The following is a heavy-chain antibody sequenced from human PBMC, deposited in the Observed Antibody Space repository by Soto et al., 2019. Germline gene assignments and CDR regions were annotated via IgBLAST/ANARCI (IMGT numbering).Heavy chain of an antibody. D-gene: IGHD6-19*01. J-gene: IGHJ4*02. CDR3: AREASAVISLDY. V-gene: IGHV1-2*02. CDR2: INPDSGTP. CDR1: GYTLSDYF. Sequence: ASVKVSCKASGYTLSDYFIHWVRQAPGQGLEWMGWINPDSGTPYYAQKLQGRVTLTRDTSIGTAYMELYSLTSDDTAVYYCAREASAVISLDYWGQGTLVTVSS.